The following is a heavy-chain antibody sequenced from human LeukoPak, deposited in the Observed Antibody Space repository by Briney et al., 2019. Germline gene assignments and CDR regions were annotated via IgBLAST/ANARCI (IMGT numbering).Heavy chain of an antibody. J-gene: IGHJ4*02. CDR1: GYTFTSYG. CDR3: ARGSKATIRYYFDY. CDR2: ISAYNGNT. D-gene: IGHD5-24*01. V-gene: IGHV1-18*01. Sequence: ASVKVSCKASGYTFTSYGISWVRQAPGQGLEWTGWISAYNGNTNYAQKLQGRVTMTTDTSTSTAYMELRSLRSDDTAVYYCARGSKATIRYYFDYWGQGTLVTVSS.